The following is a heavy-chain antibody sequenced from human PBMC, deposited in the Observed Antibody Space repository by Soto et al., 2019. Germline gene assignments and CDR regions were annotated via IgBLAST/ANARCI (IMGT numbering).Heavy chain of an antibody. J-gene: IGHJ1*01. V-gene: IGHV3-21*06. CDR3: ARDRSDGRFVQYFQH. CDR2: ISSSRNSI. D-gene: IGHD3-3*01. Sequence: GGSLRLSCAASGFIFSSYSMVWVRQAPGKGLEWVASISSSRNSIHYADSVKGRFTISRDNAKNSVFLQMNSLRVEDTGVYFCARDRSDGRFVQYFQHWGQGTQVTVSS. CDR1: GFIFSSYS.